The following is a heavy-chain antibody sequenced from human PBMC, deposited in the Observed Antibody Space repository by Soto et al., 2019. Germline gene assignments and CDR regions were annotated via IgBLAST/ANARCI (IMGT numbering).Heavy chain of an antibody. CDR2: INAGNGNT. CDR1: GYTFSNFA. D-gene: IGHD1-26*01. J-gene: IGHJ4*02. Sequence: GASVKVSCKASGYTFSNFAIHWVHQAPGQRLEWMGWINAGNGNTKYSQKFQGRVTITRDTSASTAYMELSSLRSEDTAVYYCARGEGIGRLGDPSKKTFDYWGQGTLVTVSS. V-gene: IGHV1-3*01. CDR3: ARGEGIGRLGDPSKKTFDY.